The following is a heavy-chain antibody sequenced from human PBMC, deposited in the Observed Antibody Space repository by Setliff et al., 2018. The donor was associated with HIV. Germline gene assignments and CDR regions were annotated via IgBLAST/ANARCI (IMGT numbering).Heavy chain of an antibody. V-gene: IGHV4-4*07. Sequence: SETLSLTCTVSGGSISSYYWSWIWQPAGKGLEWIGRIYTSGSTKYNPSLTSRVTISVDTSKNHFSLKLTSVTAADTAVYYCARAEMATIVAFDIWGQGTMVTVSS. CDR2: IYTSGST. CDR1: GGSISSYY. D-gene: IGHD5-12*01. CDR3: ARAEMATIVAFDI. J-gene: IGHJ3*02.